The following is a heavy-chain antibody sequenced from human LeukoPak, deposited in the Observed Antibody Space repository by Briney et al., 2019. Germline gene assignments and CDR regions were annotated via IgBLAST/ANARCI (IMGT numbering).Heavy chain of an antibody. J-gene: IGHJ4*02. CDR2: ISGNDGRT. CDR3: TTSDCEY. V-gene: IGHV3-23*01. Sequence: PGGSLRLSCVASGFTFNNYAMNWVRQAPGEGLEWVSSISGNDGRTYYAGSVKGRFTISRDNSKKTVYLQMNSLRAEDTAVYYCTTSDCEYWGQGALVTVSS. CDR1: GFTFNNYA.